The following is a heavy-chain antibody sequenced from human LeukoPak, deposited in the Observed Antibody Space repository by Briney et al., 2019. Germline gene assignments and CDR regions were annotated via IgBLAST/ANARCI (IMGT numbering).Heavy chain of an antibody. V-gene: IGHV3-23*01. CDR2: ISSSGVST. Sequence: GGALRLSCAASGFTFTTYAMSWVRQAPGKGVEWVSAISSSGVSTYYADSVQGRFTISRDSSKNTLYLQMNSLRADDTAVYYCAKDHSSSSWDYWGQGTLVTVSS. CDR1: GFTFTTYA. J-gene: IGHJ4*02. D-gene: IGHD6-6*01. CDR3: AKDHSSSSWDY.